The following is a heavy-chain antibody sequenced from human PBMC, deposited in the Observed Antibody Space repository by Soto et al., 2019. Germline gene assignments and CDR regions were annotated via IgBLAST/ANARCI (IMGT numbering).Heavy chain of an antibody. J-gene: IGHJ4*02. Sequence: SETLSLTCTVSGGSISSYYWIWIRQPPGKGLEWIGYISYSGSTNYNPSLKSRPTISVDTSKNQFSLKLRSVTAADTAVYYCARGHLGITTTGTWYDFDYWGQGTLVTVSS. V-gene: IGHV4-59*01. CDR2: ISYSGST. CDR1: GGSISSYY. CDR3: ARGHLGITTTGTWYDFDY. D-gene: IGHD2-15*01.